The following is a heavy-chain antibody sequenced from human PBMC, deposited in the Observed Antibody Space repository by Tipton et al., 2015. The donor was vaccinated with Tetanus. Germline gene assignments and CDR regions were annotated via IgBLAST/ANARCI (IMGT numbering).Heavy chain of an antibody. CDR1: GDSGSRHY. Sequence: GLVKPSETLSLTCSVSGDSGSRHYWSWIRQSPGKGLEWIGEINHSGSTTYSPSFKSRVTISVDTPKNQFSLKLTSLTVADTAVYYCARGGSYSYGPRGFDLWGRGTLVTVSS. CDR3: ARGGSYSYGPRGFDL. V-gene: IGHV4-34*01. CDR2: INHSGST. J-gene: IGHJ2*01. D-gene: IGHD5-18*01.